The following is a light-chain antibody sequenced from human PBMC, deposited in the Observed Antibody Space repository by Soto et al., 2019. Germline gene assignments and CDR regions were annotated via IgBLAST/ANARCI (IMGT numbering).Light chain of an antibody. CDR1: QSVSSSY. J-gene: IGKJ1*01. CDR2: GAS. Sequence: EMVLTQSPGTLSLSPGERATLSCRASQSVSSSYLAWYQQKPGQAPRLLIYGASSRATGIPDRFSGSGSGTDFTLTISRLEPEDFAVYYCQPYGSSPPWTFGQGTKVEIK. V-gene: IGKV3-20*01. CDR3: QPYGSSPPWT.